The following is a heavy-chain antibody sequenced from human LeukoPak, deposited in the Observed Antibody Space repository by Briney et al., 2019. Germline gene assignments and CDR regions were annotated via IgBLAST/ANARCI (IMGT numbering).Heavy chain of an antibody. CDR1: GGSISSSSYS. CDR2: IYYSGTT. D-gene: IGHD3-3*01. J-gene: IGHJ4*02. Sequence: SETLSPTCTVSGGSISSSSYSWGWIRQPPGKGLEWIGSIYYSGTTYYNPSLKSRVTISVDTSKIQFSLKLSSVAATDTAVYFCARLRFDFWSGYTHPYFDYWGQGTLVTVSS. V-gene: IGHV4-39*01. CDR3: ARLRFDFWSGYTHPYFDY.